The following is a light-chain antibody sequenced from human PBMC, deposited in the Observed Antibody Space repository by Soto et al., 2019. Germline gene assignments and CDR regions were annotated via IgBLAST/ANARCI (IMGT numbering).Light chain of an antibody. CDR2: EVS. J-gene: IGLJ1*01. CDR3: SSYAGSSNV. CDR1: SSDVGAYNR. Sequence: QSVLTQPASVSGSPGQSITISCTGTSSDVGAYNRVSWYQQYPGQAPKVIIYEVSNRPSGVSYRFSGSKSGNTASLTVSGLQAEDEADYYCSSYAGSSNVFGTGTKVTVL. V-gene: IGLV2-14*01.